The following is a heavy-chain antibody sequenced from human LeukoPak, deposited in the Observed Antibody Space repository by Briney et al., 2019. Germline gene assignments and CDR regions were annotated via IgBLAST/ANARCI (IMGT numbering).Heavy chain of an antibody. CDR2: IYSRGT. CDR3: ARERGTANSDDSGLTLHYYYMDV. Sequence: SETLSLTCAVSGGSITSDYWSWLRQSPGKGLECLGYIYSRGTNYNPSLKSRVTISADTSKNRFSLKLTSVTAADTAVYFCARERGTANSDDSGLTLHYYYMDVWGKGTTVTVSS. CDR1: GGSITSDY. J-gene: IGHJ6*03. D-gene: IGHD4-17*01. V-gene: IGHV4-59*13.